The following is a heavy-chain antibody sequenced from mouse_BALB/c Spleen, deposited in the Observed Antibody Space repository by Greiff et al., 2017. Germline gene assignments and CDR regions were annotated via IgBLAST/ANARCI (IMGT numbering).Heavy chain of an antibody. V-gene: IGHV1-69*02. CDR1: GYTFTSYW. D-gene: IGHD2-2*01. Sequence: VQLQQPGAELVKPGASVKLSCKASGYTFTSYWMHWVKQRPGQGLEWIGEIDPSDSYTNYNQKFKGKATLTVDKSSSTAYMQLSRLTSEDSAVYYCAMGGYGYDGYYYAMDYWGQGTSVTVSS. J-gene: IGHJ4*01. CDR2: IDPSDSYT. CDR3: AMGGYGYDGYYYAMDY.